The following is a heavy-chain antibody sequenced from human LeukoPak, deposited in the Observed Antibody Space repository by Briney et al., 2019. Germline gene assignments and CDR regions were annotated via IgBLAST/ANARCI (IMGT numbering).Heavy chain of an antibody. J-gene: IGHJ6*03. Sequence: SETLSLTCTVSGGSISSSSYYWGWIRQPPGKGLEWIGSIYYSGSTYYNPSLKSRVTTSVDTSKNQFSLKLSSVTAADTAVYYCAGLSSGYRYYYLDVWGKGTTVTISS. CDR1: GGSISSSSYY. V-gene: IGHV4-39*01. D-gene: IGHD6-25*01. CDR3: AGLSSGYRYYYLDV. CDR2: IYYSGST.